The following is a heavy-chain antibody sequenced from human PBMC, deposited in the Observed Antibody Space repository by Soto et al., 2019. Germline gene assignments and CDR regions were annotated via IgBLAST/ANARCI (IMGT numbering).Heavy chain of an antibody. J-gene: IGHJ5*02. D-gene: IGHD3-16*01. V-gene: IGHV4-34*01. Sequence: SDTLSLTCAVYGGSFSVYYWSWIRQPPGKGLEWIGEINHSGSTNYNPSLKSRVTISVDKSKNQFSLKLTSVTAADTAVYYCARDRGGITVSAKPLGEWFDPWGQGTLVTVSS. CDR2: INHSGST. CDR1: GGSFSVYY. CDR3: ARDRGGITVSAKPLGEWFDP.